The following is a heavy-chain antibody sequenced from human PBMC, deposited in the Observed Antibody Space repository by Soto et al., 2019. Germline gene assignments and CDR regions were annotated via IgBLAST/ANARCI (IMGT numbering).Heavy chain of an antibody. D-gene: IGHD2-15*01. J-gene: IGHJ2*01. CDR1: GYTFSTFG. CDR3: ARCYCSVGSCFTCWHFDL. V-gene: IGHV1-18*01. Sequence: QVQVVQSGAEVKKPGASVKVACKASGYTFSTFGMSWVRQAPGQGLEWMGWISVEKGDTNSAQKFQDRVTMTTDTSTGTAYMELRSLTSGDTAVYYCARCYCSVGSCFTCWHFDLWGRGTLVTVSS. CDR2: ISVEKGDT.